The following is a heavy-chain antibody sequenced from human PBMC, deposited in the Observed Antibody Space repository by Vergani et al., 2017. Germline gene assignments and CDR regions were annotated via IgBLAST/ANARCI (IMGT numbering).Heavy chain of an antibody. J-gene: IGHJ4*02. Sequence: EVQLVQSGAELKKPGESLKISCKASGYRFTDYWIAWVRQMPGKGLEWMGIIFPGDSDTRYGPSFQGQVTISVDKSVSTTFLQWSSLQASDTAIYYCARQGMLTGSLYSYWGQGSLVTVSS. D-gene: IGHD1-1*01. CDR2: IFPGDSDT. V-gene: IGHV5-51*01. CDR3: ARQGMLTGSLYSY. CDR1: GYRFTDYW.